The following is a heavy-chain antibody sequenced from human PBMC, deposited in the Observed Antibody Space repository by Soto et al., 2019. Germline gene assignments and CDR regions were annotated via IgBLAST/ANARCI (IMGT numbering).Heavy chain of an antibody. V-gene: IGHV4-34*01. CDR3: ARGRGSGYYYYYDGMDV. J-gene: IGHJ6*02. CDR2: INHSGST. Sequence: SDTLSVTCAVYGGSFSGYYWSWIRQPPGKGLEWIGEINHSGSTNYNPSLKSRVTISVDTSKNQFSLKLSSVTAADTAVYYCARGRGSGYYYYYDGMDVWGQGTTVT. D-gene: IGHD6-25*01. CDR1: GGSFSGYY.